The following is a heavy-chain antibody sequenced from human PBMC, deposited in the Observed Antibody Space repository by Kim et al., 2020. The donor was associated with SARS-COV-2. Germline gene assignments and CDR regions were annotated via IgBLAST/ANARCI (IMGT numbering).Heavy chain of an antibody. Sequence: ASVKVSCKQCGYTFTSYYMHWVRQAPGQGLEWMGIINPSGGSTSYARKFQGRVTMTRDTATSTVYMELSSLRSEDTAVYYCARGSIAVADYYFDYWGQGTLVTVSS. CDR3: ARGSIAVADYYFDY. J-gene: IGHJ4*02. CDR1: GYTFTSYY. D-gene: IGHD6-19*01. CDR2: INPSGGST. V-gene: IGHV1-46*01.